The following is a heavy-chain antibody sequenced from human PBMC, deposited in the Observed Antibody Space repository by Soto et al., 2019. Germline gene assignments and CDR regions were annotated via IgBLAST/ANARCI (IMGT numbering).Heavy chain of an antibody. CDR1: GFTFSSYG. J-gene: IGHJ4*02. Sequence: QVQLVESGGGVVQPGRSLRLSCAASGFTFSSYGMHWVRQAPGKGLEWVAVISYDGSNKYYADSVKGRFTISRDNSKNTLYLQMNSLRAEDTAVYYCATDSDYWGQGTLVTVSS. D-gene: IGHD3-3*01. CDR3: ATDSDY. CDR2: ISYDGSNK. V-gene: IGHV3-30*03.